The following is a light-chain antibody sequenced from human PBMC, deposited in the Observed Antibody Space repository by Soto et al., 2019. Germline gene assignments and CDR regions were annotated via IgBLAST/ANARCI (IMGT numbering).Light chain of an antibody. V-gene: IGLV2-14*02. CDR1: SSDFGTYNV. Sequence: QSVLSQPASVSGSPGQSITISCTGASSDFGTYNVVSWYQQPPGTAPKLMIYEVSKRPSGVPDRFSGSKSGNTASLTISGLLAEDEADYFCTSSTSDSLYVFGTGTKVTVL. CDR2: EVS. J-gene: IGLJ1*01. CDR3: TSSTSDSLYV.